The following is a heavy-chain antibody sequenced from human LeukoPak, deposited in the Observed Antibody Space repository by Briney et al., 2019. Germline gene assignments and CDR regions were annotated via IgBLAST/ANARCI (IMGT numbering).Heavy chain of an antibody. V-gene: IGHV1-18*01. J-gene: IGHJ4*02. D-gene: IGHD3-10*01. CDR2: ISTFNGNT. Sequence: AASVKVSCKTSGYTFASYGISWVRQAPGQGLEWLGWISTFNGNTKYAQDLQGRVTMTTDPSTGTVYMDLWSLGSDDTAVYYCARGGEFGELFTYFDYWGQGTLVTVSS. CDR3: ARGGEFGELFTYFDY. CDR1: GYTFASYG.